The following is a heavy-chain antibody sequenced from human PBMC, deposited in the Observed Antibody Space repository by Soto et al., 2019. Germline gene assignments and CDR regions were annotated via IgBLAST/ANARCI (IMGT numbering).Heavy chain of an antibody. Sequence: SETLSLTCTVSGGSISSYYWSWIRQPAGKGLEWIGRIYTSGSTNYNPSLKSRVTMSVDTSKNQFSLKPSSVTAADTAVYYCAGGVFLYSSWCYYYYYGMDVWGQGTTVTVSS. J-gene: IGHJ6*02. V-gene: IGHV4-4*07. CDR3: AGGVFLYSSWCYYYYYGMDV. CDR2: IYTSGST. CDR1: GGSISSYY. D-gene: IGHD6-13*01.